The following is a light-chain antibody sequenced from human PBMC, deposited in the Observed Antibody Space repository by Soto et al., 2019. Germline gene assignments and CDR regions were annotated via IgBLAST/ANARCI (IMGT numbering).Light chain of an antibody. Sequence: DIVMTQSPDSLAVSLGERATINCKSSQSVLYSSNNKNYLAWYQQKPGQPPKLLIYWASTRESGVPDRFSGSGSGTDLTLTISILQAEDVAVYYCQQYYSTPPWTFGQGTKVEIK. CDR3: QQYYSTPPWT. J-gene: IGKJ1*01. CDR1: QSVLYSSNNKNY. CDR2: WAS. V-gene: IGKV4-1*01.